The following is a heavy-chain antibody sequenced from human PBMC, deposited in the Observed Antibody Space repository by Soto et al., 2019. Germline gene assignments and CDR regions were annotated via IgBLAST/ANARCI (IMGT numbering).Heavy chain of an antibody. D-gene: IGHD3-3*01. J-gene: IGHJ6*02. CDR2: IIPIFGTA. Sequence: ASVKVSCKASGGTFSSYAISWVRQAPGQGLEWMGGIIPIFGTANYAQKFQGRVTITADESTSTAYMELSSLRSEDTAVYYCARDSHYDFWSGYYYYYGMDVWGQGTTVTVSS. CDR1: GGTFSSYA. CDR3: ARDSHYDFWSGYYYYYGMDV. V-gene: IGHV1-69*13.